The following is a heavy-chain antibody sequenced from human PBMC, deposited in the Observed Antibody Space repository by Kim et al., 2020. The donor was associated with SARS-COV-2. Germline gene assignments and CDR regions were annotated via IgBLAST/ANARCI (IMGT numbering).Heavy chain of an antibody. CDR1: GYTFTAYY. CDR3: ASLVSSPGVAESDY. J-gene: IGHJ4*02. CDR2: INPDNGGT. Sequence: ASVKVSCKASGYTFTAYYMHWVRQAPGQGLEWLGWINPDNGGTNFAQKFQGRVTMTRDTSISTAYIELSRLRSDDTAVYYCASLVSSPGVAESDYWGQGTLVTVSS. V-gene: IGHV1-2*02. D-gene: IGHD3-3*01.